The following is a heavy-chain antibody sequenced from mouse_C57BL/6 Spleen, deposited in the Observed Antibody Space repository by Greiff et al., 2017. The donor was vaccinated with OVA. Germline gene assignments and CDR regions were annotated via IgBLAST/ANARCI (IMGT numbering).Heavy chain of an antibody. CDR2: ISSGSSTI. CDR1: GFTFSDYG. J-gene: IGHJ3*01. D-gene: IGHD2-4*01. V-gene: IGHV5-17*01. CDR3: ARHYDYDDGFWFAY. Sequence: EVHLVESGGGLVKPGGSLKLSCAASGFTFSDYGMHWVRQAPEKGLEWVAYISSGSSTIYYADTVKGRFTISRDNAKNTLFLQMTSLRSEDTAMYYCARHYDYDDGFWFAYWGQGTLVTVSA.